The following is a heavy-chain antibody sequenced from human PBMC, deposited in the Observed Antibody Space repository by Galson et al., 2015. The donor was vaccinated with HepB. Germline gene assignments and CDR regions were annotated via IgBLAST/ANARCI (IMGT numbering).Heavy chain of an antibody. CDR2: IKQDGSEK. V-gene: IGHV3-7*01. J-gene: IGHJ5*02. CDR3: ARDPSAAGRIFDP. Sequence: SLRLSCAASGFTFSSYWMSWVRQAPGKGLEWVANIKQDGSEKYYVDSVKGRFTISRDNAKNSLYLQMNSLRAEDTAVYYCARDPSAAGRIFDPWGQGTLVTVSS. CDR1: GFTFSSYW. D-gene: IGHD6-13*01.